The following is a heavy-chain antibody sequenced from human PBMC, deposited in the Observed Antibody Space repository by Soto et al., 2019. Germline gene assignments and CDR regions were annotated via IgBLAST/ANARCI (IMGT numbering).Heavy chain of an antibody. J-gene: IGHJ4*02. Sequence: GXSVKVSCKASGYTFTSYAMHLVRQAPGQRLECMGWINAGNGNTKYSQKLQGRVTITRDTSASTAYMELSSLRSEDTAVYYCARDLAYGDYVHYFDDWGQGTLVTVSS. CDR1: GYTFTSYA. D-gene: IGHD4-17*01. CDR2: INAGNGNT. CDR3: ARDLAYGDYVHYFDD. V-gene: IGHV1-3*01.